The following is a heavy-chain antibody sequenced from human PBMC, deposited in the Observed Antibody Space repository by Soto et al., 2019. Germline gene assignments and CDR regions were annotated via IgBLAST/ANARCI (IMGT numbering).Heavy chain of an antibody. D-gene: IGHD6-13*01. J-gene: IGHJ5*02. CDR1: GFTFSSYW. CDR2: INSDGSST. Sequence: GGSLRLSXAASGFTFSSYWMHWVRQASGKGLVWVSRINSDGSSTSYADSVKGRFTISRDNAKNTLYLQMNSLRAEDTAVYYCASGPRGSSWQTGGFDPWGQGTLVTVSS. V-gene: IGHV3-74*01. CDR3: ASGPRGSSWQTGGFDP.